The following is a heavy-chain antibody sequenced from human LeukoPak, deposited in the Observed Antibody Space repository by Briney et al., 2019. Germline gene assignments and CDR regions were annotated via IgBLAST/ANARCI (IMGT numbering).Heavy chain of an antibody. D-gene: IGHD3-10*01. CDR2: IRSKTYGGTA. CDR3: TCLYYGSGRSVDY. J-gene: IGHJ4*02. CDR1: GFTFSNYA. Sequence: GGSLRPSCTASGFTFSNYAMNWVRQAPGKGLEWVGFIRSKTYGGTAEYAASVKGRFTISRDDSKSIAYLQLNSLKTEDTAVFYCTCLYYGSGRSVDYWGQGTLVSVSS. V-gene: IGHV3-49*04.